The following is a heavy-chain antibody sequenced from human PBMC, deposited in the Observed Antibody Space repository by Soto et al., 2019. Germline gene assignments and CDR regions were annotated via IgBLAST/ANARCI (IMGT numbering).Heavy chain of an antibody. CDR2: IYFSGSA. D-gene: IGHD5-12*01. V-gene: IGHV4-59*08. CDR3: ARRYSGYGDY. CDR1: GGSITSYY. Sequence: QVQLQESGPGLVKPSETLSLTCTVSGGSITSYYWNWIRQPPGKGLEWIGYIYFSGSANYNPSLKSRVTISVDTSKNQFSLKLSSVTAADTAVYYCARRYSGYGDYWGQGTLVTVSS. J-gene: IGHJ4*02.